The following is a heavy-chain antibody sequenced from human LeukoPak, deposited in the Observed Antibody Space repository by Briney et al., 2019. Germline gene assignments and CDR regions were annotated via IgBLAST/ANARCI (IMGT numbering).Heavy chain of an antibody. CDR3: ACEYKYDRSGANSFDI. Sequence: SVKVSCKASGGTFSSYAISWVRQAPGQGLEWMGGIIPIFGTANYAQKFQGRVTITADKSTSTAYMELSSLRSDDTALYYCACEYKYDRSGANSFDIWGQGTMVTVSS. CDR2: IIPIFGTA. CDR1: GGTFSSYA. J-gene: IGHJ3*02. D-gene: IGHD3-22*01. V-gene: IGHV1-69*06.